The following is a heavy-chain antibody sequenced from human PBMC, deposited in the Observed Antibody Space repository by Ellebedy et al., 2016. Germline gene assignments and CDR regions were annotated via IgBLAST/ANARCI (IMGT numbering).Heavy chain of an antibody. V-gene: IGHV3-7*01. CDR2: IKPDGSEK. CDR1: GFTFSSNW. J-gene: IGHJ4*02. D-gene: IGHD3-3*01. Sequence: GGSLRLSCGASGFTFSSNWMGWVRQAPGKGLEWVANIKPDGSEKYYVDSVKGRFTISRDNAKNSLYLQMDSLRAEDTAVYFCARGFGTDYWGQGTLVTVSS. CDR3: ARGFGTDY.